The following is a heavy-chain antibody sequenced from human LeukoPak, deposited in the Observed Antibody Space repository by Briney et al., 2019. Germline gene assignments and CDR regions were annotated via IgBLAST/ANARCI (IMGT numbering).Heavy chain of an antibody. CDR1: GFTFSSYW. Sequence: GGSLRLSCAASGFTFSSYWMSWVRQAPGKGLEWVAIIKQDGTEKYYVDSVKGRFTISRDNAKNSLYLQMNSLRAEDTAVYYCARGVGATHFDYWGQGTLLTVSS. J-gene: IGHJ4*02. CDR3: ARGVGATHFDY. CDR2: IKQDGTEK. D-gene: IGHD1-26*01. V-gene: IGHV3-7*04.